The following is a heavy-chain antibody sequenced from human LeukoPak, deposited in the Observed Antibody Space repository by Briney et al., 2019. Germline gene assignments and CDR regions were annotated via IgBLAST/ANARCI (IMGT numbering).Heavy chain of an antibody. J-gene: IGHJ3*02. CDR3: ARRRLNYHDSDAFDI. CDR2: IYYSGTT. V-gene: IGHV4-59*08. D-gene: IGHD3-22*01. Sequence: PSETLSLTCTVSGDSISSYYWSWIRQPPGKTLEWIGYIYYSGTTNYNPSLKSRVTMSVDTSKNQFSLNLSSVTAADTAVYYCARRRLNYHDSDAFDIWGQGTMVTVSS. CDR1: GDSISSYY.